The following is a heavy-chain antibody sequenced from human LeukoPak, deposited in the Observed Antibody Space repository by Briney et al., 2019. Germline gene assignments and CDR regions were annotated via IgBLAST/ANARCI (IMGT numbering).Heavy chain of an antibody. J-gene: IGHJ4*02. Sequence: PSETLSLTCAVYGGSFSGYYWSWIRQPPGKALEWIGNIFYSGSTYYSPSLKSRVTISLDTSRNQFSLKLSSVTAADTAAYYCARGPAATRIDYWGQGTLVTVSS. D-gene: IGHD2-15*01. V-gene: IGHV4-34*01. CDR1: GGSFSGYY. CDR3: ARGPAATRIDY. CDR2: IFYSGST.